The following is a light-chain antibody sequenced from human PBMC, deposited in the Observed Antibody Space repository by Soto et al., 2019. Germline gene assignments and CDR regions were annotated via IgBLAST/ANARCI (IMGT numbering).Light chain of an antibody. Sequence: QSVLTQPPSASATPGQRVTISCSGGTSNIGNNPVNWYQQLPGAAPKVVIYGNDQRPSGVSDRFSGSKSATSASLAITGLQSEDEADYYCASWDDSLNAVLFGGGTKLTVL. V-gene: IGLV1-44*01. CDR2: GND. J-gene: IGLJ2*01. CDR3: ASWDDSLNAVL. CDR1: TSNIGNNP.